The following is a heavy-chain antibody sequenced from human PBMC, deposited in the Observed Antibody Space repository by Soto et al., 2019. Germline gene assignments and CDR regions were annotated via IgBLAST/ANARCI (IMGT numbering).Heavy chain of an antibody. CDR3: ATPTKGLEVRGAESYYYGMDV. CDR1: GYSFTSYW. Sequence: GESVKISCXGSGYSFTSYWISWVRQMPGKGLEWMGRIDPSDSYTNYSPSFQGHVTISADKSISTAYLQWSSLKASDTAMYYCATPTKGLEVRGAESYYYGMDVWGQGTTVTVSS. V-gene: IGHV5-10-1*01. CDR2: IDPSDSYT. D-gene: IGHD3-10*01. J-gene: IGHJ6*02.